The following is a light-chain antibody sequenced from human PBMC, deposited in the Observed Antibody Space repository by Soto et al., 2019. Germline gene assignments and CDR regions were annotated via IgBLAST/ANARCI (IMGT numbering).Light chain of an antibody. CDR3: CSYAGSSTL. Sequence: QSVLTQPASVSGSPGQSITISCTGTSSDVGSYNLVSWYQQHPGKAPKLMIYEVSKRPSGVSNRFSGSKSGNTASLTISGFQAEDEADYYCCSYAGSSTLFGGGTKLTVL. CDR2: EVS. CDR1: SSDVGSYNL. V-gene: IGLV2-23*02. J-gene: IGLJ3*02.